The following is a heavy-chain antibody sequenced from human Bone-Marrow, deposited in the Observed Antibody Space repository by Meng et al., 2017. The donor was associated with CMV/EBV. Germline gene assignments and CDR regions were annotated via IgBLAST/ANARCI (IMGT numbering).Heavy chain of an antibody. D-gene: IGHD2-8*01. V-gene: IGHV1-18*01. Sequence: ASVKVSCKASGYTFTSYGISWVRQAPGQGLEWMGWISAYNGNTNYAQKLQGRVTMTTDTSTSTAYMELRSLRSDDTAVYYCARVYCTNGVCYTGHDDWGQGTLVTVSS. CDR2: ISAYNGNT. J-gene: IGHJ4*02. CDR3: ARVYCTNGVCYTGHDD. CDR1: GYTFTSYG.